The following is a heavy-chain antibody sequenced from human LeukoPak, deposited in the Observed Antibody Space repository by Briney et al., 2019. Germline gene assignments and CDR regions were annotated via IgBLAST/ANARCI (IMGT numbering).Heavy chain of an antibody. J-gene: IGHJ3*02. Sequence: GRSLRLSCAASGFTFDDYAMHWVRQAPGKGLEWVSGISWNSGSIGYADSVKGRFTISRDNAKNSLYLQMNSLRAEDTALYYCAKVRNTAWDAFDIWGQGTMVTVSS. CDR3: AKVRNTAWDAFDI. CDR1: GFTFDDYA. CDR2: ISWNSGSI. V-gene: IGHV3-9*01. D-gene: IGHD5-18*01.